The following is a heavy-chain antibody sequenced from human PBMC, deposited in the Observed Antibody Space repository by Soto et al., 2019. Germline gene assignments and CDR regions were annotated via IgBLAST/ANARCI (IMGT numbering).Heavy chain of an antibody. CDR2: IYYTGST. J-gene: IGHJ5*02. Sequence: QVQLQESGPGLVAPSQTLSLTCTVSGGSISSGNYYWTWIRQHPGKGLEWIAYIYYTGSTYYNPSCKSRVTISLDTSENQFSLMLSSVTAADTAVYYCARSVTLKRFDPWGQGTLVTVSS. CDR1: GGSISSGNYY. CDR3: ARSVTLKRFDP. V-gene: IGHV4-31*03.